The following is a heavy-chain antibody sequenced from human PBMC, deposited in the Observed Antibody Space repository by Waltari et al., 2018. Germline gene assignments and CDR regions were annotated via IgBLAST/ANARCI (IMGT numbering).Heavy chain of an antibody. V-gene: IGHV4-59*11. CDR1: GGSISSHS. J-gene: IGHJ4*02. D-gene: IGHD3-22*01. Sequence: QVQLQESGPGVVKPSETLSLTCTISGGSISSHSWSWIRQPPGKGLEWIGYIYYSGSTNYNPSLKSRVTISVDTSKHQFSLKLSSVTAADTAVYYCASLYYHDSSGYSYYFDYWGQGILVTVSS. CDR3: ASLYYHDSSGYSYYFDY. CDR2: IYYSGST.